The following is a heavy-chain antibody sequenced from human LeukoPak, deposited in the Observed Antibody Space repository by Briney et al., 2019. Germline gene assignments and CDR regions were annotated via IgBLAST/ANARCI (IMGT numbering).Heavy chain of an antibody. V-gene: IGHV1-8*01. CDR1: GYTFTSYD. J-gene: IGHJ4*02. CDR3: AREPSTVTTREMDY. D-gene: IGHD4-17*01. CDR2: MNPNSGNT. Sequence: ASVKVSCKASGYTFTSYDINWVRQATGQGLEWMGWMNPNSGNTGYAQKFQGRVTMTRNTSISTAYMELSSLRSDDTAVYYCAREPSTVTTREMDYWGQGTLVTVSS.